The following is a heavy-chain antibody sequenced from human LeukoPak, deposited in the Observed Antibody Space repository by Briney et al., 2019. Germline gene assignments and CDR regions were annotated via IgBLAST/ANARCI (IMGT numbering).Heavy chain of an antibody. Sequence: GASVKVSCKASGYTFTSYYMHWVRQAPGQGLEWMGIINPSGGSTSYAQKFQGRVTMTRDTSTSTVYMELSSLRPEDTAVYYCVKDQVFRGSGSYGDYWGQGTLVTVSS. D-gene: IGHD3-10*01. V-gene: IGHV1-46*01. J-gene: IGHJ4*02. CDR3: VKDQVFRGSGSYGDY. CDR2: INPSGGST. CDR1: GYTFTSYY.